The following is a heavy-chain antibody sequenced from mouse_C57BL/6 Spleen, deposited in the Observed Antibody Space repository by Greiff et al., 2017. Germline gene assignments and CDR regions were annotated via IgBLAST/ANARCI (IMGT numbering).Heavy chain of an antibody. Sequence: DVHLVESGGGLVKPGGSLKLSCAASGFTFSSYAMPWVRQTPEKRLEWVATISDGGSYTYYPDNVKGRFTISRDNAKNNLYLQMSHLTSEDTAMYYCAREGGGRWFAYWGQGTLVTVSA. J-gene: IGHJ3*01. CDR2: ISDGGSYT. D-gene: IGHD3-3*01. CDR3: AREGGGRWFAY. V-gene: IGHV5-4*01. CDR1: GFTFSSYA.